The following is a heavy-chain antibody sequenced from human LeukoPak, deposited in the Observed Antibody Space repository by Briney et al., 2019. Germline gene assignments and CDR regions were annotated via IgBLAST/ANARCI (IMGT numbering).Heavy chain of an antibody. CDR3: ASKYYDILTGYHYFDY. J-gene: IGHJ4*02. Sequence: SGTLSLTCAVSGGSISSSNWWCWVRQPPGKGLEWIGEIYHSGSTNYNPSLKSRVTISVDKSKNQFSLKLTSVTAADTAVCYCASKYYDILTGYHYFDYWGQGTLVTVSS. CDR2: IYHSGST. V-gene: IGHV4-4*02. CDR1: GGSISSSNW. D-gene: IGHD3-9*01.